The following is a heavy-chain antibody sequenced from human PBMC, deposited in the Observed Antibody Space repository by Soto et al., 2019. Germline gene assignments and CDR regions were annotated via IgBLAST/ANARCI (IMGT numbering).Heavy chain of an antibody. Sequence: QVQLQESGPGLVKPSQTLSLTCTVSGGSISSGGYYWSWIRQHPGKGLEWIGYIYYSGSTYYNPSLKGRVTISVDTSKNQFSLKLSSVTAADTAVYYCARAGIVVVPAATGFDYWGQGTLVTVSS. CDR1: GGSISSGGYY. V-gene: IGHV4-31*03. CDR2: IYYSGST. D-gene: IGHD2-2*01. CDR3: ARAGIVVVPAATGFDY. J-gene: IGHJ4*02.